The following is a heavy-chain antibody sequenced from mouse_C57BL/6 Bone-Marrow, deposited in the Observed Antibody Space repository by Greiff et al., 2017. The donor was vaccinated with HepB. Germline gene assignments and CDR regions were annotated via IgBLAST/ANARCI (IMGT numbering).Heavy chain of an antibody. D-gene: IGHD4-1*01. CDR1: GYTFTDYY. V-gene: IGHV1-19*01. J-gene: IGHJ4*01. Sequence: VQLKQSGPVLVKPGASVKMSCKASGYTFTDYYMNWVKQSHGKSLEWIGVINPYNGGTSYNQKFKGKATLTVDKSSSTAYMELNSLTSEDSAVYYCARSGLGRDYYAMDYWGQGTSVTVSS. CDR2: INPYNGGT. CDR3: ARSGLGRDYYAMDY.